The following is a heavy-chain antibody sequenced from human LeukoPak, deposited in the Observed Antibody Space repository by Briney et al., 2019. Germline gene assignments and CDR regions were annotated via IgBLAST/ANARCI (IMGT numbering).Heavy chain of an antibody. CDR2: IYYSGST. D-gene: IGHD3-22*01. CDR3: ASHPHYYDSSGPSFDP. Sequence: SETLSLTCTVSGGSISSYYWSWIRQPPGKGLEGIGYIYYSGSTNYNPSLKSRVTISVDTSKNQFSLKLSSVTAADTAVYYCASHPHYYDSSGPSFDPWGQGSLVTVSS. V-gene: IGHV4-59*08. J-gene: IGHJ5*02. CDR1: GGSISSYY.